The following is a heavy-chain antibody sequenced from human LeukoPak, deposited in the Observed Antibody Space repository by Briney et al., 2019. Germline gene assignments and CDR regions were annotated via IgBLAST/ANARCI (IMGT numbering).Heavy chain of an antibody. Sequence: PGGSLRLSCAASGFTFSSYGMHWVRQAPGKGLEWVAVISYDGSNKYYADSVKGRFTISRDNAKNSLYLQMNSLRAEDTAVYYCARDRGYDFWSGPILTWGQGTMVTVSS. CDR1: GFTFSSYG. V-gene: IGHV3-30*03. CDR3: ARDRGYDFWSGPILT. J-gene: IGHJ3*01. CDR2: ISYDGSNK. D-gene: IGHD3-3*01.